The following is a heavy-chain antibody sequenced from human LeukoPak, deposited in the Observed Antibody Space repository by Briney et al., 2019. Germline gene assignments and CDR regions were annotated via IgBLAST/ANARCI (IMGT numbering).Heavy chain of an antibody. CDR3: TRGNHYYDSSGYSY. J-gene: IGHJ4*02. D-gene: IGHD3-22*01. CDR1: GFTFGDYA. V-gene: IGHV3-49*04. Sequence: GRSLRLSCTASGFTFGDYAMSWARQAPGKGLEWVGFIRSKAYGGTTEYAASVKGRFTISRDDSKSIAYLQMNSLKTEDTAVYYCTRGNHYYDSSGYSYWGQGTLVTVSS. CDR2: IRSKAYGGTT.